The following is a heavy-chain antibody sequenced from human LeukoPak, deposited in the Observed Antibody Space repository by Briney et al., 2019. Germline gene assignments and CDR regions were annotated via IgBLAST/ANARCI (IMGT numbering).Heavy chain of an antibody. V-gene: IGHV2-5*01. D-gene: IGHD3-10*01. CDR3: AHLKYYYVSGAPDGEYFQH. J-gene: IGHJ1*01. Sequence: ESGPTLVKPTQTLTLTCSFSGFSLSTSGVGVAWIRQPPGKALEWLGLIYWNGDERYNPSLRRSLTITQDTSKNQVVLTMTNMDPVDTATYYCAHLKYYYVSGAPDGEYFQHWGQGTLVTVSS. CDR2: IYWNGDE. CDR1: GFSLSTSGVG.